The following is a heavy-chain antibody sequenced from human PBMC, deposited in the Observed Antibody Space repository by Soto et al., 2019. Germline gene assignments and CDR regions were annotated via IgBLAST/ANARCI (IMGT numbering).Heavy chain of an antibody. D-gene: IGHD3-10*01. CDR2: IIPIFGTA. Sequence: QVQLVQSGAEVKKPGSSVKVSCKASGGTFSSYAISWVRQAPGQGLEWMGGIIPIFGTANYAQKFQGRVTITADESTSTAYMELSILRSEDTAVYYCARGAPGSHSSYYGMDVWGQGTTVTVSS. CDR3: ARGAPGSHSSYYGMDV. J-gene: IGHJ6*02. CDR1: GGTFSSYA. V-gene: IGHV1-69*01.